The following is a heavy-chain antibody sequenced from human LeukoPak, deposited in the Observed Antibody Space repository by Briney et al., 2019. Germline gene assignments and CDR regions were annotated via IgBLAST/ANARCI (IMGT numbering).Heavy chain of an antibody. CDR2: LDPEDGEM. Sequence: ASVTVSCKVSGYTLTELSLHWVRQAPGKGLEWMGGLDPEDGEMLYSQKFQGRVTMTEDTSTDIAYMEMSSLRSEDTAVYYCATGRTKWDLLNYWGQGTLVTVSS. CDR1: GYTLTELS. V-gene: IGHV1-24*01. J-gene: IGHJ4*02. D-gene: IGHD1-26*01. CDR3: ATGRTKWDLLNY.